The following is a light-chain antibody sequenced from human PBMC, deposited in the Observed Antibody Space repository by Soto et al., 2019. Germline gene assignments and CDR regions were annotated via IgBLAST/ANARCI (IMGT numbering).Light chain of an antibody. CDR1: TTDVGGYNY. V-gene: IGLV2-14*03. J-gene: IGLJ2*01. CDR3: SSYSSSSTHVV. Sequence: QSALTQPASVSGSPGQSITISCTGTTTDVGGYNYVSWYQQHPGKAPKLMIYDVYDRPSGVSYRFSASKSGNTASLTISGLQAEDEAHYYCSSYSSSSTHVVVGGGTQLTVL. CDR2: DVY.